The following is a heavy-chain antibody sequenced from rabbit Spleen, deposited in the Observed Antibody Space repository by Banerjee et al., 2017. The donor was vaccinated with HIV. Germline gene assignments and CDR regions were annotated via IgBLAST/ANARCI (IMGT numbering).Heavy chain of an antibody. CDR3: ARGPPYAGYAGYYNL. D-gene: IGHD7-1*01. J-gene: IGHJ4*01. CDR2: IDPVFGST. CDR1: GFDFSSFY. Sequence: QSLEESGGGLVQPGGSLTLSCKASGFDFSSFYLSWVRQAPGKGLEWIGYIDPVFGSTYYASWVNGRFTISSHNAQNTLYLQLNSLTAAGTATYFCARGPPYAGYAGYYNLWGQGTLVTVS. V-gene: IGHV1S7*01.